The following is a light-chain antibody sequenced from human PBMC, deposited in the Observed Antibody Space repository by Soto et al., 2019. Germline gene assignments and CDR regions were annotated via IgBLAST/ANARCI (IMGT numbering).Light chain of an antibody. CDR1: QSFRGL. V-gene: IGKV3-20*01. CDR2: GAS. CDR3: QQYDNSPIT. Sequence: EVVLTPSPVNLSLSPGERATLSCRASQSFRGLLAWYQQKPGQAPRLLIYGASSRATGIPDRFSVTGSETDGTLTISRLETEDVAVYYCQQYDNSPITFCQGTRLEIK. J-gene: IGKJ5*01.